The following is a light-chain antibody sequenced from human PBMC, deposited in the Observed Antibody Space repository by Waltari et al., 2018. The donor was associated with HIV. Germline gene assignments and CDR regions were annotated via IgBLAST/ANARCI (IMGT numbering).Light chain of an antibody. Sequence: AGLTQPPSVSKGLGQTATLTCSGNKNHVGGDGAEWVMHLPGHPPKALSFRNNQRPSGVSARVSASRSGVTSSLTISDLQPEDEADYYGSAWDTGLGTLLFGGGTKLTVL. CDR2: RNN. V-gene: IGLV10-54*01. CDR1: KNHVGGDG. CDR3: SAWDTGLGTLL. J-gene: IGLJ3*02.